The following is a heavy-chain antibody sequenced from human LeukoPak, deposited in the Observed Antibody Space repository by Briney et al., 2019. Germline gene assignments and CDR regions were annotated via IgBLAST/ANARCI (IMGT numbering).Heavy chain of an antibody. CDR3: ARDLRAYDSPIFWFDP. V-gene: IGHV1-18*01. CDR2: ISAYNGNT. D-gene: IGHD3-22*01. J-gene: IGHJ5*02. CDR1: GYTFTSYG. Sequence: ASVKVSCKASGYTFTSYGISWVRQAPGQGLEWMGWISAYNGNTNYAQKLQGRVTMTTDTSTSTAYMELRSLRSDDTAVYYCARDLRAYDSPIFWFDPWGQGTLVTVSS.